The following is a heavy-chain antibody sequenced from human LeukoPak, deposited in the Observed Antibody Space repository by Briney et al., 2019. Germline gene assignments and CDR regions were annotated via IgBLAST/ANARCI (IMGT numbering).Heavy chain of an antibody. D-gene: IGHD1-26*01. V-gene: IGHV3-48*01. J-gene: IGHJ5*02. CDR1: GFTFSSYS. CDR3: ARIVGAIAQNWFDP. Sequence: GGSLRLSCAASGFTFSSYSMNWVRQAPGKGLEWVSHITASGTAMFYADSVKGRFTISRDNSKNTLYLQMNSLRAEDTAVYYCARIVGAIAQNWFDPWGQGTLVTVSS. CDR2: ITASGTAM.